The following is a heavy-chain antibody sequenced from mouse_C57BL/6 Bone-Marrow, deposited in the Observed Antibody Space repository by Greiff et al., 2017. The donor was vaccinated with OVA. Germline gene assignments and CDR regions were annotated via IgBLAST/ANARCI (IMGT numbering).Heavy chain of an antibody. J-gene: IGHJ2*01. Sequence: EVKLQQSGPVLVKPGASVKMSCKASGYTFTDYYMNWVKQSPGKSLEWIGVINPYNGGTSYNQKFKGKATLTVDKSSSTAYMELNSLTSEDSAVYYCASSLYFDYWGQGTTLTVSS. D-gene: IGHD6-1*01. CDR2: INPYNGGT. V-gene: IGHV1-19*01. CDR3: ASSLYFDY. CDR1: GYTFTDYY.